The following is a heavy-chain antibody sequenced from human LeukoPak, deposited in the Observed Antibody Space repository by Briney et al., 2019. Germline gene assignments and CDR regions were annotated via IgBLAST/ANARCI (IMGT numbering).Heavy chain of an antibody. CDR3: ARELRSGYDYYYYYYYMDV. CDR1: GFTFSSYW. CDR2: IKQDGSEK. J-gene: IGHJ6*03. D-gene: IGHD5-12*01. V-gene: IGHV3-7*01. Sequence: GGSLRLSCAASGFTFSSYWMSWVRQAPGKGLEWVANIKQDGSEKYYVDSVKGRFTISRDNAKNSLYLQMNSLRAEDTAVYYCARELRSGYDYYYYYYYMDVWGKGTTVTVSS.